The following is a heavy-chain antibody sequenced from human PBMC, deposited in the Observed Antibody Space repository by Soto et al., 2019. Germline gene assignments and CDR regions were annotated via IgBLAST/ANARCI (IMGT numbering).Heavy chain of an antibody. J-gene: IGHJ5*02. V-gene: IGHV1-69*01. D-gene: IGHD2-2*02. CDR1: GGTFSSYA. Sequence: QVQLVQSGAEVKKPGSSVKVSCKASGGTFSSYAISGVLQAPGQGLEWMGGIIPIFGTAHYSQKFQGRVTITADESTSTAYMELSSLRAEDTAVYYFARSRQLLYLANNCFDTGGQGTLVTVSS. CDR2: IIPIFGTA. CDR3: ARSRQLLYLANNCFDT.